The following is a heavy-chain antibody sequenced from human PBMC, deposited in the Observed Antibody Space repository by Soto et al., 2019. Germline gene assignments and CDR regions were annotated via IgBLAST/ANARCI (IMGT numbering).Heavy chain of an antibody. CDR3: ARDRSRANTVVYYYDGMDV. D-gene: IGHD4-17*01. V-gene: IGHV3-30-3*01. CDR2: ISYDGSNK. J-gene: IGHJ6*02. CDR1: GFTFSSYA. Sequence: QVQLVESGGGVVQPGRSLRLSCAASGFTFSSYAMHWVRQAPGKGLEWVAVISYDGSNKYYADSVKGRFTISRDNSKNXLXXQMNSLRAEDTAVYYCARDRSRANTVVYYYDGMDVWGQGTTVTVSS.